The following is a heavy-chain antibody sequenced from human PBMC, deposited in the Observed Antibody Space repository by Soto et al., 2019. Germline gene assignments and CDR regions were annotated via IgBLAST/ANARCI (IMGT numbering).Heavy chain of an antibody. V-gene: IGHV4-34*01. Sequence: SQTLSLTSAVYGGSFSGYYWNWIRQPPGKGLEWIGEINHSGSTNYNPSLKSRVAISVDPSKNEFSPKLSSVTAAHTAVYYRAAGHYTDYAFDYWGPETLVAVAA. CDR3: AAGHYTDYAFDY. CDR1: GGSFSGYY. CDR2: INHSGST. J-gene: IGHJ4*02. D-gene: IGHD4-17*01.